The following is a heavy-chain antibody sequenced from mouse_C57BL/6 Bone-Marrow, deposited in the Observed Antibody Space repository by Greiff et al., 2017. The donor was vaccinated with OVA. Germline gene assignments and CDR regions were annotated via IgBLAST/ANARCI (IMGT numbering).Heavy chain of an antibody. V-gene: IGHV1-81*01. Sequence: VQLKESGAELARPGASVKLSCKASGYTFTSYGISWVKQRTGQGLEWIGEIYPRSGNTYYNEKFKGKATLTADKSSSTAYMELRSLTSEDSAVYFCARRGSSGLFAYWGQGTLVTVSA. CDR2: IYPRSGNT. CDR3: ARRGSSGLFAY. J-gene: IGHJ3*01. CDR1: GYTFTSYG. D-gene: IGHD3-2*02.